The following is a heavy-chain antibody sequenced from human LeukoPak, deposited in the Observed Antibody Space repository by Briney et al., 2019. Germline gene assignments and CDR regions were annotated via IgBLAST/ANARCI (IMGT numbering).Heavy chain of an antibody. D-gene: IGHD6-19*01. J-gene: IGHJ6*02. V-gene: IGHV3-30-3*01. CDR1: GFTFSSYA. CDR2: ISYDGSNK. CDR3: AREIAVAGSYGMDV. Sequence: GGSLRLSCAASGFTFSSYAMHWVRQAPGKGLEWVAVISYDGSNKYYADSVKGRFTISRDNSKNTLYLQMNSLRAEATAVYYCAREIAVAGSYGMDVWGQGTTVTVSS.